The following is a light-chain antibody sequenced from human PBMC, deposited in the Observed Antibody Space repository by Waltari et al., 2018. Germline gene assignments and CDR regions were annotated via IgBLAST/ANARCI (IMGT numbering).Light chain of an antibody. CDR3: SSYTSSSTLV. Sequence: QSALTQPASVSGSPLQSITISCTGASSDVGRYNYVSWSQQYPGTAPKLIIYDVSNRTSGVSNRFSGSKSGNTASLTISGLQAEDEADYYCSSYTSSSTLVFGGGTKLTVL. CDR1: SSDVGRYNY. V-gene: IGLV2-14*03. J-gene: IGLJ3*02. CDR2: DVS.